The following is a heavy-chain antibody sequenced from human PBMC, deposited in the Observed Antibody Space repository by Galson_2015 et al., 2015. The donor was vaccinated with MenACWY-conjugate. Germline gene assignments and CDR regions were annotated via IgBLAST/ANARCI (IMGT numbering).Heavy chain of an antibody. D-gene: IGHD3-22*01. Sequence: SVKVSCKASRDTFSRYAIHWVRQAPGQGLEWMGWIIAGNGNTKYSQKFQARVTITRDTTASTVYMELSSLRSEDTAVYYCARNYFESNGYYDHWGQGTLVTVSP. V-gene: IGHV1-3*01. J-gene: IGHJ5*02. CDR1: RDTFSRYA. CDR3: ARNYFESNGYYDH. CDR2: IIAGNGNT.